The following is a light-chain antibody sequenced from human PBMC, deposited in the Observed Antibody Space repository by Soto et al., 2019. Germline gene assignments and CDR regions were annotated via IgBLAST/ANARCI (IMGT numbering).Light chain of an antibody. Sequence: DIQMTQSPSTLSASVGDRVTITCRASQTIDSWLAWYQQRPGKPPNLLIYKASTLASGVPSRFSGSGSGTEFTLTINSLQPDDSATYYCQQYHIYSGTFGQGTKVEIK. J-gene: IGKJ1*01. CDR2: KAS. CDR1: QTIDSW. CDR3: QQYHIYSGT. V-gene: IGKV1-5*03.